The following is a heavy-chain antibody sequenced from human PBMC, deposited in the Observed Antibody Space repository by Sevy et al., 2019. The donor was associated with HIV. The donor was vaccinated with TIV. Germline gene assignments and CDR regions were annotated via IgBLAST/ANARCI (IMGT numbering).Heavy chain of an antibody. D-gene: IGHD5-12*01. CDR3: ARSGGYSDYGMDV. J-gene: IGHJ6*02. Sequence: GGSLRLSCGASGFTFSSYDMHWVRQAAGKGLEWVSGFGSGGDAYYPGSVKGRFTISRENAKNSLYLQMNSLGAGDTAVYYCARSGGYSDYGMDVWGQGTTVTVSS. CDR2: FGSGGDA. V-gene: IGHV3-13*01. CDR1: GFTFSSYD.